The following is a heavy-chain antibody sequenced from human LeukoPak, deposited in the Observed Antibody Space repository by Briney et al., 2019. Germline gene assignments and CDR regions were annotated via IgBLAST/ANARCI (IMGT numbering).Heavy chain of an antibody. CDR2: IYHSGST. D-gene: IGHD3-3*01. CDR1: GGSISSSNW. V-gene: IGHV4-4*02. CDR3: ARGPDYDFWSGYSTYYYYYMDV. J-gene: IGHJ6*03. Sequence: SGTLSLTCAVSGGSISSSNWWSWVRQPPGKGLEWIGEIYHSGSTNYNPSLKSRVTISVDKSKNQFSLKLSSVTAADTAVYYCARGPDYDFWSGYSTYYYYYMDVWGKGTTVTVSS.